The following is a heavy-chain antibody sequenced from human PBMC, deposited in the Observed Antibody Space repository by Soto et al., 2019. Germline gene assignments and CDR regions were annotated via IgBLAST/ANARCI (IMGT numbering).Heavy chain of an antibody. J-gene: IGHJ6*02. CDR2: IYPGDSDT. Sequence: GESLKISCKGSGYSFTSHWIGWVRQMPGKGLEWMGIIYPGDSDTRYSPSFQGQVTISADKSISTAYLQWSSLKASDTAMYYCARHGSTDYYYYGMDVWGQGTTVTVSS. CDR1: GYSFTSHW. D-gene: IGHD2-21*02. CDR3: ARHGSTDYYYYGMDV. V-gene: IGHV5-51*01.